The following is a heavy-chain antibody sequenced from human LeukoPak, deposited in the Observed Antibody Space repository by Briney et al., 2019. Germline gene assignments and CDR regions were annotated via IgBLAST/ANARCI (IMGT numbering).Heavy chain of an antibody. D-gene: IGHD2-2*01. CDR1: GFTFSSYG. CDR2: IWYDGSNK. CDR3: ARDLWYCSSTSCLPWDYYCYGMDV. Sequence: GGSLRLSCAASGFTFSSYGMHWVRQAPSKGLEWVAVIWYDGSNKYYADSVKGRFTISRDNSKNTLYLQMNSLRAEDTAVYYCARDLWYCSSTSCLPWDYYCYGMDVWGQGTTVTVSS. J-gene: IGHJ6*02. V-gene: IGHV3-33*01.